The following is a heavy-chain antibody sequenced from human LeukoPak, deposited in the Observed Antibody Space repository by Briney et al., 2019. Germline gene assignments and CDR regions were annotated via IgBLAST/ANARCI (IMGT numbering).Heavy chain of an antibody. Sequence: SETLSLTCNVSGDSISYYYWGWIRQPPGKGLEWIGYIYYGGSTYTNYNPSLKSRVTISVDTSKNQFSLKLSSVTAADTAVYYCARLVELSTRYDFWSGYYTGRRYYYYGMDVWGQGTTVTVSS. CDR1: GDSISYYY. J-gene: IGHJ6*02. CDR2: IYYGGST. CDR3: ARLVELSTRYDFWSGYYTGRRYYYYGMDV. D-gene: IGHD3-3*01. V-gene: IGHV4-59*08.